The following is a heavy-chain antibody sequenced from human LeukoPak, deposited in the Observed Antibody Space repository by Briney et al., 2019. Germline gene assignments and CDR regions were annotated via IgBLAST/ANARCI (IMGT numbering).Heavy chain of an antibody. CDR2: MYHSGSI. Sequence: SESLSLTCAVPGDSISSYYWSWIRQPPGKGLEWMGYMYHSGSINYSPSLKSRVTISIDTSKNQFSLRLTSVTAADTAVYYCAATIKRDYGDTNLDYWGQGTLVTVSS. D-gene: IGHD4-17*01. V-gene: IGHV4-59*01. CDR3: AATIKRDYGDTNLDY. J-gene: IGHJ4*02. CDR1: GDSISSYY.